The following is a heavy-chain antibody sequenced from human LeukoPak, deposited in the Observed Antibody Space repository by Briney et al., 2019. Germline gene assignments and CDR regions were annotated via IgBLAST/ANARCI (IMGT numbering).Heavy chain of an antibody. D-gene: IGHD2-2*02. CDR1: GFTFSSYG. CDR3: ARDHCSSTSCYRSRHDY. V-gene: IGHV3-30*02. CDR2: IRYDGSNK. Sequence: QPGGSLRLSCAASGFTFSSYGMHWVRQAPGKGLEWVAFIRYDGSNKYYADSVKGRFTISRDNSKNTLYLQMNSLRAEDTAVYYCARDHCSSTSCYRSRHDYWGQGTLVTVSS. J-gene: IGHJ4*02.